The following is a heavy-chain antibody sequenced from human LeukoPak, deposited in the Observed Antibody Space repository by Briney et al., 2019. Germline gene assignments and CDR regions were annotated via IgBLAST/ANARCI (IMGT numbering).Heavy chain of an antibody. CDR1: GGPISSYY. CDR2: IYTSGST. V-gene: IGHV4-4*07. Sequence: SETLSLTCTVSGGPISSYYWSWIRQPAGKGLEWIGRIYTSGSTNYNPSLKSRVTISVDKSKNQFSLKLSSVTAADTAVYYCARGSGYYLFDYWGQGTLVTVSS. J-gene: IGHJ4*02. CDR3: ARGSGYYLFDY. D-gene: IGHD3-3*01.